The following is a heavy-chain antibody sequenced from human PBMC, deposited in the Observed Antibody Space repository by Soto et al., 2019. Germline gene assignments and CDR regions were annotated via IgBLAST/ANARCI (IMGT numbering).Heavy chain of an antibody. CDR1: GFTFSDYY. V-gene: IGHV3-11*06. D-gene: IGHD2-2*01. J-gene: IGHJ6*02. Sequence: GGSLRLSCVASGFTFSDYYMSWIRQAPGKGLEWVSYISSSSSYTNYADSVKGRFTISRDNAKNSLYLQMNSLRAEDTAVYYCARAPQYQLLYYYYGMDVWGQGTTVTVS. CDR3: ARAPQYQLLYYYYGMDV. CDR2: ISSSSSYT.